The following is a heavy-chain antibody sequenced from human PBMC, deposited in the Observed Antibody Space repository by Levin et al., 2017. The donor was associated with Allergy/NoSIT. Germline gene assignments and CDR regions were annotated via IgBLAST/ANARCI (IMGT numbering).Heavy chain of an antibody. J-gene: IGHJ4*02. CDR2: IKSKTDGGST. V-gene: IGHV3-15*01. CDR3: ATEIRNTYYHESSGFDY. D-gene: IGHD3-22*01. CDR1: GFTLSNVW. Sequence: SGGSLRLSCAASGFTLSNVWMSWVRQAPGKGLEWVGRIKSKTDGGSTDYAAPVKGRFTISRDDSKNTLYLQMTSLKTEDTAVYYCATEIRNTYYHESSGFDYWGQGTLVTVSS.